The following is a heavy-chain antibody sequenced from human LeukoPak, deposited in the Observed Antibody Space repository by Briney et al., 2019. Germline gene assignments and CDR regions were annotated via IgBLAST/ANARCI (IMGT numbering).Heavy chain of an antibody. V-gene: IGHV1-69*13. D-gene: IGHD5-18*01. J-gene: IGHJ6*03. CDR2: IIPIFGTA. CDR3: ARGKDTAMVDYYYYYMDV. Sequence: SVKVSCKASGGTFSSYAISWVRQAPGQGLEWMGGIIPIFGTANYAQKFQGRVTITADESTSTAYMELSSLRSEDTAVYYCARGKDTAMVDYYYYYMDVWGKGTTVTVSS. CDR1: GGTFSSYA.